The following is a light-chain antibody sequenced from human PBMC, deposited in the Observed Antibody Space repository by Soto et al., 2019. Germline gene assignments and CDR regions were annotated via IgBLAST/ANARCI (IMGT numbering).Light chain of an antibody. V-gene: IGKV3-20*01. Sequence: EIVLTQSPGTLSLSPGERATLSCRASQSVSSSYLAWYQQKPGQAPRLLIYGTSSRATAIPDRFSGSGSGTDFTLTISRLEPEDLAVYYCLQYGSSSWTFGRGTKVELK. J-gene: IGKJ1*01. CDR2: GTS. CDR3: LQYGSSSWT. CDR1: QSVSSSY.